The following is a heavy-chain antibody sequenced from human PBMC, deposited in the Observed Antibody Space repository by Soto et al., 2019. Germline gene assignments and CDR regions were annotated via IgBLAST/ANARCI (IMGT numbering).Heavy chain of an antibody. CDR3: AKKGGGAVAGTPWFDP. Sequence: EVQLLESGGGLVQPGGSLRLSCAASGFTFSSYAMSWVRQAPGKGLEWVSAISGSGGSTYYADSVKGRFTISRDNSTNTLYLQMNRLRAEDTAVYYCAKKGGGAVAGTPWFDPWGQGTLVTVSS. J-gene: IGHJ5*02. CDR2: ISGSGGST. CDR1: GFTFSSYA. D-gene: IGHD6-19*01. V-gene: IGHV3-23*01.